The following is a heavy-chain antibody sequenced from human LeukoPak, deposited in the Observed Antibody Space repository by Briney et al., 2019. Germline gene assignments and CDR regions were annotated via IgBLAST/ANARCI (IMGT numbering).Heavy chain of an antibody. D-gene: IGHD6-13*01. J-gene: IGHJ4*02. Sequence: SETLSLTCTVSGGSISSYYWSWIRQPPGKGLEWIGYIYYSGSTSYNPSLKSRVTISVDTSKNQFSLKLSSVTAADTALYYCARSRGYFDYWGQGTLVTVSS. CDR1: GGSISSYY. CDR3: ARSRGYFDY. CDR2: IYYSGST. V-gene: IGHV4-59*01.